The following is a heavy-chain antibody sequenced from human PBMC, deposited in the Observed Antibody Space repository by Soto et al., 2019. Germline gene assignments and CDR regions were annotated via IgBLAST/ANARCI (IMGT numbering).Heavy chain of an antibody. J-gene: IGHJ4*02. CDR3: AHRGPAVRAIDY. CDR1: GFSLSTSGVG. D-gene: IGHD2-2*01. V-gene: IGHV2-5*02. CDR2: IYWDDDK. Sequence: QITLKESGPTLVKPTQTLTLTCTFSGFSLSTSGVGVGWIRQPPGKALEWLALIYWDDDKRYSPSLKSRLTTTKDTSKNQVVLTITTMDPVDTATYYCAHRGPAVRAIDYWGQGTLVTVSS.